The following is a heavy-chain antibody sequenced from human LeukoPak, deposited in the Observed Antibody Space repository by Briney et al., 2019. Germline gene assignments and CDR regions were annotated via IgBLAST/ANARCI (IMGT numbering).Heavy chain of an antibody. V-gene: IGHV3-30*03. CDR3: AREGGGDYGDYLRY. CDR2: ISYDGSNK. CDR1: GFTFSSYG. J-gene: IGHJ4*02. D-gene: IGHD4-17*01. Sequence: GRSLRLSCAASGFTFSSYGMHWVRQAPGKGLEWVAVISYDGSNKYYADSVKGRFTISRDNSKNTVYLQMNSLRAEDTAVYYCAREGGGDYGDYLRYWGQGTLVTVSS.